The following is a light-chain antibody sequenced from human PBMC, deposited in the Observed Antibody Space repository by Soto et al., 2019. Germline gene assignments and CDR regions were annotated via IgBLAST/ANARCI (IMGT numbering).Light chain of an antibody. CDR1: SGSIASNY. CDR3: QSYDSRNWV. Sequence: NFMLTQPHSVSESPGKTVTISCTRSSGSIASNYVQWYQQRPGSAPTTVIYEDNQRPSGVPNRFSGSIDSSSNSASLTISGLKTEDEADYYGQSYDSRNWVFGGGTKVTVL. V-gene: IGLV6-57*03. CDR2: EDN. J-gene: IGLJ3*02.